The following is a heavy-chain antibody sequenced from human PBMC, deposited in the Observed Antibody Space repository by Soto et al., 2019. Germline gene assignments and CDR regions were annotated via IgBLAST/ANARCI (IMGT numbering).Heavy chain of an antibody. CDR3: ARPVLPYYGMDV. CDR2: ISYDGSNK. CDR1: GFTFSSYG. V-gene: IGHV3-30*03. J-gene: IGHJ6*02. Sequence: GGSLRLSCAAPGFTFSSYGMHWVRQAPGKGLEWVAVISYDGSNKYYADSVKGRFTISRDNSKNTLYLQMSSLRAEDTAVYYCARPVLPYYGMDVWGQGTTVTVSS.